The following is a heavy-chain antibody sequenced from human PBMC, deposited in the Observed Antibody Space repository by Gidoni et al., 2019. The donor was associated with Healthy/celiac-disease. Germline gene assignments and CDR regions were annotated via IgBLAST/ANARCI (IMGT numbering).Heavy chain of an antibody. Sequence: QVQLVQSGAEVKKPGSSVKVSCKASGGTFSSYAISWVRQAPGQGLEWMGGIIPIFGTANYAQKFQGRVTITADKSTSTAYMELSSLRSEDTAVYYCARGVVVVPAAIRDYYYYYMDVWGKGTTVTVSS. J-gene: IGHJ6*03. D-gene: IGHD2-2*01. V-gene: IGHV1-69*06. CDR2: IIPIFGTA. CDR1: GGTFSSYA. CDR3: ARGVVVVPAAIRDYYYYYMDV.